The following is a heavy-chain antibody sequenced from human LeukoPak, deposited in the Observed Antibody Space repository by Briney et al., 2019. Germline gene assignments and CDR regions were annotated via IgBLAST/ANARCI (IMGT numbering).Heavy chain of an antibody. CDR3: ARLGVWLLGDTAMPFDAFDI. CDR1: GYTSPTYW. D-gene: IGHD5-18*01. J-gene: IGHJ3*02. V-gene: IGHV5-51*01. CDR2: VYPGDSDT. Sequence: GESLQISCKGSGYTSPTYWIGWVRQMPGKGLEWMGIVYPGDSDTRYSPSFQGQVTISADRSISTAYLQWSSLQASDTAMYYCARLGVWLLGDTAMPFDAFDIWGQGTMVTVSS.